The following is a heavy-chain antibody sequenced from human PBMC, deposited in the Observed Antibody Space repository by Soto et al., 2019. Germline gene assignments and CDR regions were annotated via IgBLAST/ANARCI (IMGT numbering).Heavy chain of an antibody. CDR3: CRYLRNCCYFNS. Sequence: SETLSLTCAVSGYSISSGYYWGWIRQPPGKGLEWIGSIYYSGSTYYNPSLQSRVTISVDTSKNQFSLNLNSVTAADTAVYFCCRYLRNCCYFNSWGPGTLVTVSS. CDR2: IYYSGST. J-gene: IGHJ4*03. V-gene: IGHV4-38-2*01. D-gene: IGHD3-9*01. CDR1: GYSISSGYY.